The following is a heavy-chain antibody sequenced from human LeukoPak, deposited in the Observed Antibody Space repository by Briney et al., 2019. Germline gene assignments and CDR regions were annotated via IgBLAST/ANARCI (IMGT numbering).Heavy chain of an antibody. V-gene: IGHV3-23*01. J-gene: IGHJ6*02. Sequence: GGSLRLSCAGSGFTFSSYAMSWVRQAPGKRLEWVSAISAGGGSTYYADSVKGRFTISRDNSKNTMYLQMNSLRAEDTAVYYCAKGGTIGDGITIFGVAMDVWGQGTTVTVSS. CDR1: GFTFSSYA. CDR2: ISAGGGST. D-gene: IGHD3-3*01. CDR3: AKGGTIGDGITIFGVAMDV.